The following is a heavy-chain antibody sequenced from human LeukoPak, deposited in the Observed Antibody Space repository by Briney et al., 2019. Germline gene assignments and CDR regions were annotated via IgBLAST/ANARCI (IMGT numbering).Heavy chain of an antibody. D-gene: IGHD2-2*01. CDR1: GFTFSSYW. CDR2: ISGSGGST. Sequence: GGSLRLSCAASGFTFSSYWMSWVRQAPGRGLEWVSGISGSGGSTYDADSVKGRFTISRDNSKSTLYLQMNSLRAEDTAVYYCAKLQPPYCSSAKCFNFDYWGQGTLVTVSS. CDR3: AKLQPPYCSSAKCFNFDY. V-gene: IGHV3-23*01. J-gene: IGHJ4*02.